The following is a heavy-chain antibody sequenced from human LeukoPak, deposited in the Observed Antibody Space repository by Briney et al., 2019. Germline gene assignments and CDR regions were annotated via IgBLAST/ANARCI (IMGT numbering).Heavy chain of an antibody. V-gene: IGHV4-59*01. CDR1: GGSISSYY. CDR3: ARTGTYYYDSSGYKDYFDY. Sequence: PSETLSLTCTVSGGSISSYYWSWIRQPPGKGLEWIGYIYYSWSTSYNPSLKSRVTISVDTSENQFSLKLSSVTAADTAVYYCARTGTYYYDSSGYKDYFDYWGQGTLVTVSS. J-gene: IGHJ4*02. D-gene: IGHD3-22*01. CDR2: IYYSWST.